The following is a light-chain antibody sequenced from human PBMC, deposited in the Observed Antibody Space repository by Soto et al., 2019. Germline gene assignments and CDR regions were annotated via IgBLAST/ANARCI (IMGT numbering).Light chain of an antibody. CDR2: GNS. CDR3: QSYDNSMSGYV. J-gene: IGLJ1*01. Sequence: QSVLTQPPSVSGAPGQRVTISCTGSSSNLGSDYDVHWYQQVPGRAPKLLIYGNSHRPSGVPDRFSGSRSGTSASLAITGLQADDEADYYCQSYDNSMSGYVFGTGTRSPS. V-gene: IGLV1-40*01. CDR1: SSNLGSDYD.